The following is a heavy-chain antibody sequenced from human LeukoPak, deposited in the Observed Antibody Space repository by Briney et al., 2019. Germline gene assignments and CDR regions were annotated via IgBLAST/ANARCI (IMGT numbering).Heavy chain of an antibody. CDR2: IIPIFGTA. CDR1: GGTFSSYA. D-gene: IGHD6-6*01. V-gene: IGHV1-69*05. J-gene: IGHJ4*02. CDR3: ARSLYSSSSEVWYFDY. Sequence: SVKVSCKASGGTFSSYAISWVRQAPGQGLEWMGGIIPIFGTANYAQKFQGRVTITTDESTSTAYMELSSLRSEDTAVYYCARSLYSSSSEVWYFDYWGQGTLVTVSS.